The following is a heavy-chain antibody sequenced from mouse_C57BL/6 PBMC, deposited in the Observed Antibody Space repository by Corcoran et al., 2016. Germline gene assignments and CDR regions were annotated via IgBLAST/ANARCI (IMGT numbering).Heavy chain of an antibody. Sequence: QVQLKQSGAELVRPGASVKLSCKASGYTFTDYYINWVKQRPGQGLEWIARIYPGSGNTYYNEKFKGKATLTAEKSSSTAYMQLSSLTSEDSAVYFCARGDSDLFDYGGQGTTLTVSA. D-gene: IGHD3-2*02. CDR3: ARGDSDLFDY. J-gene: IGHJ2*01. CDR1: GYTFTDYY. V-gene: IGHV1-76*01. CDR2: IYPGSGNT.